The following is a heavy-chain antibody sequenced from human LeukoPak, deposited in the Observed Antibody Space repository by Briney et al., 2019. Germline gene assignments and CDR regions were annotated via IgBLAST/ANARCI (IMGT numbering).Heavy chain of an antibody. CDR1: GFTFSSYA. Sequence: GGSLRLSCAAPGFTFSSYAMSWVRQAPGKGLEWVSAISGSGGSTYYADSVKGRFTISRDNSKNTLYLQMNSLRAEDTAVYYCAKEMGSRDYGDPYNWFDPWGQGTLVTVSS. CDR2: ISGSGGST. CDR3: AKEMGSRDYGDPYNWFDP. V-gene: IGHV3-23*01. J-gene: IGHJ5*02. D-gene: IGHD4-17*01.